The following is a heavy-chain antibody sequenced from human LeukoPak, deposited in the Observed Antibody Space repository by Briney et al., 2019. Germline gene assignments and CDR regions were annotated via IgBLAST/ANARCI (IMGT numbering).Heavy chain of an antibody. D-gene: IGHD2-2*02. CDR1: GGSISSGDYY. Sequence: PSETLSLTCTVSGGSISSGDYYWSWIRQPPGKGLEWIGYIYYSGSTYYNPSLKSRVTISVDTSKNQFSLKLSSVTAADTAVYYCARGVVPAAIDGDYWGQGTLVTVSS. CDR3: ARGVVPAAIDGDY. CDR2: IYYSGST. J-gene: IGHJ4*02. V-gene: IGHV4-30-4*08.